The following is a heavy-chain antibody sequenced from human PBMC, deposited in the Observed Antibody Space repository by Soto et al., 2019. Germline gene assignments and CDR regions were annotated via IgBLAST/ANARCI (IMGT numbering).Heavy chain of an antibody. Sequence: QVQLQESGPGLVKPSETLSLTCTVSGGSISSYYWNWIRQPAGKGLEWIGRLYPSGSTNYNPFLKSRVTMSVDTSKNQVSLKLTSLTAADTAVYYCARESASYGDYPRFDSWGQGTLVTVSS. D-gene: IGHD4-17*01. CDR2: LYPSGST. V-gene: IGHV4-4*07. J-gene: IGHJ4*02. CDR1: GGSISSYY. CDR3: ARESASYGDYPRFDS.